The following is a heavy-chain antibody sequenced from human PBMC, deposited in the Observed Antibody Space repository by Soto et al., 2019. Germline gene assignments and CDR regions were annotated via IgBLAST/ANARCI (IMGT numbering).Heavy chain of an antibody. CDR2: INPSGEST. D-gene: IGHD3-10*01. V-gene: IGHV1-46*01. J-gene: IGHJ6*02. CDR3: ARERITMVRRVIYYYGMDV. Sequence: ASVKVSWKASGYTFTTYYMHWVRQAPGQGLEWMGVINPSGESTTYAQNLQGRVTMTRDTSTSTVYMELSSLRSEDTAVYYCARERITMVRRVIYYYGMDVWGQGTTVTVSS. CDR1: GYTFTTYY.